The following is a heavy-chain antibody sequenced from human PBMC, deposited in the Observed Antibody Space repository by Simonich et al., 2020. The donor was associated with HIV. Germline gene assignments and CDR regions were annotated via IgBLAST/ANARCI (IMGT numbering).Heavy chain of an antibody. Sequence: QLQLQESGPGLVKPSETLSLTCTVSGGSISSSSYYWGWIRQPPGKGLEWIGNIYYSGSTNYNPSLKSRVTISVDTSKNQFSLKLSSVTAADTAVYYCARLIRGSAFDIWGQGTMVTVSS. J-gene: IGHJ3*02. D-gene: IGHD3-3*01. CDR2: IYYSGST. CDR1: GGSISSSSYY. V-gene: IGHV4-39*07. CDR3: ARLIRGSAFDI.